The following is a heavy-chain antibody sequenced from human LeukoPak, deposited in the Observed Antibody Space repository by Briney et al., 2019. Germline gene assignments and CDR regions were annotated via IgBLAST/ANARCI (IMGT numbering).Heavy chain of an antibody. D-gene: IGHD3-10*01. CDR3: TNRRELKY. Sequence: PSETLSLTCTVSGGSISNYYWSWIRQPPGKGLEWIGYIYYSGSTNYNPSLKSRVTISVDTSKNQFSLKLSSVTAADTAVYYCTNRRELKYWGQGTLVTVSS. V-gene: IGHV4-59*01. CDR2: IYYSGST. CDR1: GGSISNYY. J-gene: IGHJ4*02.